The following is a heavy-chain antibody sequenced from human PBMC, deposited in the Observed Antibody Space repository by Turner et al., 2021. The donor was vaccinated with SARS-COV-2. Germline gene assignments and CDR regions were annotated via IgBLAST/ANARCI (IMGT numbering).Heavy chain of an antibody. J-gene: IGHJ4*02. CDR1: GFTFSSFG. CDR3: AREVSGSYWPFDY. CDR2: IWYDGSNK. D-gene: IGHD1-26*01. Sequence: QVQLVESGGGVAQPGRSLRLSCAASGFTFSSFGMHWVRQAPGKGLEWVAVIWYDGSNKYYADSVKGRFTISRDNSKNTLYLQMNSLRAEDTAVYYCAREVSGSYWPFDYWGQGTLVTVSS. V-gene: IGHV3-33*01.